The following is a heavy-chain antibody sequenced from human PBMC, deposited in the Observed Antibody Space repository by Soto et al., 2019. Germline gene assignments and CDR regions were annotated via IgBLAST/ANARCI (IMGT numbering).Heavy chain of an antibody. CDR1: GFNFGDTW. CDR2: IKSKVDGATT. D-gene: IGHD3-10*01. J-gene: IGHJ4*02. V-gene: IGHV3-15*01. Sequence: EVQLVESGGGLVKPGGSLRLSCAASGFNFGDTWMNWVRQIPGKGLEWVGRIKSKVDGATTDYGAPVKGRFSISRDDSKTTLSLQMNRLKTEDTGVYYCPARYASGSGSKKRRLDYWGQGSLVTVSS. CDR3: PARYASGSGSKKRRLDY.